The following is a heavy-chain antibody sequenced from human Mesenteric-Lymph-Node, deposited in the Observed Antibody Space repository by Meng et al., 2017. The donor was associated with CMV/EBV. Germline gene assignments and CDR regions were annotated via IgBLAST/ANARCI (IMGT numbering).Heavy chain of an antibody. CDR1: GFPFWCYS. CDR2: NSGCCGSS. D-gene: IGHD1-26*01. V-gene: IGHV3-23*01. J-gene: IGHJ4*02. CDR3: AKDWGGSYSGFDY. Sequence: FGFPFWCYSMRWVRQAPGEGLGWVSANSGCCGSSCYGKSGEGRFSLSRNSSQDTLLLQMNSLRAGGTAIYFCAKDWGGSYSGFDYWGQGTLVTVSS.